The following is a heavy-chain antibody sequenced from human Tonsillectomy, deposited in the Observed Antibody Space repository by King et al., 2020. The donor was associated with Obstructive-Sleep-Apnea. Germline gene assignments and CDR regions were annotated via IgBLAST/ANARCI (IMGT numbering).Heavy chain of an antibody. CDR1: GYTFTSYP. V-gene: IGHV1-3*01. CDR3: ARDPNNRDGDYFDY. D-gene: IGHD1-14*01. J-gene: IGHJ4*02. Sequence: QLVQSGAEVRKPGASVKFSCKASGYTFTSYPIHWVRQAPGHNLEWMGWINADNGNTKYSQKFQGRVTITSDTSASTAYMELSSLRSEDTAVYYCARDPNNRDGDYFDYWGQGTLVTVSS. CDR2: INADNGNT.